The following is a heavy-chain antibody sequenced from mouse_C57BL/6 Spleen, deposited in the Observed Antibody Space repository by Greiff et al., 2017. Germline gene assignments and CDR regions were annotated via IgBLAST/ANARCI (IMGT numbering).Heavy chain of an antibody. D-gene: IGHD1-1*01. CDR3: ANYYGSSLWFAY. CDR1: GYTFTSYW. J-gene: IGHJ3*01. CDR2: IHPSDSDT. V-gene: IGHV1-74*01. Sequence: QVHVKQPGAELVKPGASVKVSCKASGYTFTSYWMHWVKQRPGQGLEWIGRIHPSDSDTNYNQKFKGKATLTVDKSSSTAYMQLSSLTSEDSAVYYCANYYGSSLWFAYWGQGTLVTVSA.